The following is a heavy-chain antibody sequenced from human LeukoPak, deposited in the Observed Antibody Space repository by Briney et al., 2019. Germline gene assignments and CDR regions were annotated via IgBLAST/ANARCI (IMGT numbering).Heavy chain of an antibody. V-gene: IGHV3-30-3*01. D-gene: IGHD3-10*02. Sequence: GRSLRLSCEASGFTFSSYAMHWVRQAPGKGLEWVAVISYDGSYKYYADSVKGRFTISRDNSKNTLYLQMNSLRAEDTAVYYCARDYYVAVREGIPDYWGQGTLVTVSS. J-gene: IGHJ4*02. CDR3: ARDYYVAVREGIPDY. CDR1: GFTFSSYA. CDR2: ISYDGSYK.